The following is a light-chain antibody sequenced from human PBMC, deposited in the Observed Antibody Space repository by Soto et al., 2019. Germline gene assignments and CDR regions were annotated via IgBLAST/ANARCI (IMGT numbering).Light chain of an antibody. J-gene: IGLJ1*01. Sequence: QSVLTQPASVSGSPGQSITISCTGTSXDVGYYNYVSWYQQHPGKAPKLMIYEVSNRPSGVSNRFSGSKSGNTASLTISGLQAEDEADYYCCSYAGSYTLVFGTGTKVTVL. CDR1: SXDVGYYNY. CDR2: EVS. V-gene: IGLV2-14*01. CDR3: CSYAGSYTLV.